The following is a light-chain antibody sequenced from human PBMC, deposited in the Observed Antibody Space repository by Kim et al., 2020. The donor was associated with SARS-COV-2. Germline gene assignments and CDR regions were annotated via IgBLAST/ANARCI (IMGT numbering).Light chain of an antibody. J-gene: IGLJ1*01. CDR2: GNS. CDR1: SSNIGAGYD. CDR3: QSFDSILRAV. V-gene: IGLV1-40*01. Sequence: GQRVTISCTGSSSNIGAGYDVHWYQQFPGTAPKLLIYGNSNRPSGVPDRFSGSKSGTSASLAITGLQAEDEADYYCQSFDSILRAVFGTGTKVTVL.